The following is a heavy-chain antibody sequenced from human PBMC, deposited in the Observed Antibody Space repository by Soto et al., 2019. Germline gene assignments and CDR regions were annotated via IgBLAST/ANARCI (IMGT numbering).Heavy chain of an antibody. CDR3: ARAVLQLDP. CDR1: GGSISSGDFY. CDR2: IYYSGST. Sequence: SETLSLTCTVFGGSISSGDFYWSWIRQPPGKGLEWIGYIYYSGSTYYKPPLKSRVTISVDTSKNQFSLKLSSVTAADTAVYYCARAVLQLDPWGQGTLVTVS. J-gene: IGHJ5*02. V-gene: IGHV4-30-4*01. D-gene: IGHD3-10*01.